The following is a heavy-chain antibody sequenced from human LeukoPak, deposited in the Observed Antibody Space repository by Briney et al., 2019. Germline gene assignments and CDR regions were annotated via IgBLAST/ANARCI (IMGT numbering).Heavy chain of an antibody. CDR2: IKQDGSEK. J-gene: IGHJ6*03. D-gene: IGHD2-21*02. Sequence: SWVRQAPGKGLEWVANIKQDGSEKDYVDSVKGRFTISRDNAKNSLYLQMNSLRAEDTAVYYCARVGAGDYYYYYYMDVWGKGTTVTVSS. V-gene: IGHV3-7*01. CDR3: ARVGAGDYYYYYYMDV.